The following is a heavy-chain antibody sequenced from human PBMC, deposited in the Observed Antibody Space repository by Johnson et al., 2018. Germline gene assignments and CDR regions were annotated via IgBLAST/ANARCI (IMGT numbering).Heavy chain of an antibody. CDR2: IYPGDSDT. CDR1: GYSFTTYW. CDR3: EVLQRYNWNDFNYYFRDV. Sequence: VQLVESGAEVRKPGESLKISCKGSGYSFTTYWIGWVRQKPGKGLESMGIIYPGDSDTRYSPSFQGQVTISADKPISTAYLQWSSRKASDTAMYSCEVLQRYNWNDFNYYFRDVGGKGTTVTVAS. D-gene: IGHD1-1*01. V-gene: IGHV5-51*04. J-gene: IGHJ6*03.